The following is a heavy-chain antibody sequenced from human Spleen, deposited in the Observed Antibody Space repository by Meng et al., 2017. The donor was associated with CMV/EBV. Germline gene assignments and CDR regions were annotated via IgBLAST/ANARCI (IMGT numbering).Heavy chain of an antibody. V-gene: IGHV3-21*01. D-gene: IGHD2-2*01. CDR2: ITGTGSHI. CDR1: AFTFSTYT. Sequence: SAFTFSTYTMHWVRQAPGKGLEWVSSITGTGSHIYYAVSVRGRFTVSRDNAKNSLFLQMNSLRADDTAVYYCARARYCTTTRCYLDIWGRGTLVTVSS. J-gene: IGHJ3*02. CDR3: ARARYCTTTRCYLDI.